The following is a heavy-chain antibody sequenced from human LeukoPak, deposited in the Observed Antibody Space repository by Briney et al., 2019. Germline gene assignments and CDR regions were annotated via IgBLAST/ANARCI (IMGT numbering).Heavy chain of an antibody. Sequence: GGSLRLSCAASGLILSDNNMNWVRQAPGKGLEWLSYINSDSSSRYYADSVKGRFTISRDNAKNSLFLQLNSLRAEDSAVYFCARGSTYRIRGHSYGYDYYYYSYMDVWGKGTTVTVSS. V-gene: IGHV3-48*01. CDR2: INSDSSSR. CDR1: GLILSDNN. J-gene: IGHJ6*03. D-gene: IGHD5-18*01. CDR3: ARGSTYRIRGHSYGYDYYYYSYMDV.